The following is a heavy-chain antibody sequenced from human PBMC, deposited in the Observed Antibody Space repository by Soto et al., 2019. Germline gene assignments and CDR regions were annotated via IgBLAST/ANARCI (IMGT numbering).Heavy chain of an antibody. CDR3: AREIAVAGTDYYYGMDV. V-gene: IGHV1-46*01. D-gene: IGHD6-19*01. CDR1: GYTFTIYY. Sequence: ASVKVACKASGYTFTIYYMHWVRQDPGQGLEWMGIINPSGGSTSYAQKFQGRVTMTRDTSTSTVYMELSSLRSEDTAVYYCAREIAVAGTDYYYGMDVWGQGTTVTVSS. CDR2: INPSGGST. J-gene: IGHJ6*02.